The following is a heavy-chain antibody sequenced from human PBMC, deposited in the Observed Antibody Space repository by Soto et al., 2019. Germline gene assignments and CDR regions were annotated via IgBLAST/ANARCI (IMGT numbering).Heavy chain of an antibody. CDR3: ARAPGGSSSFVDY. J-gene: IGHJ4*02. CDR1: GGTFSSYT. Sequence: SVKVSCKASGGTFSSYTISWVRQAPGQGLEWMGRIIPILGIANYAQKFQGRVTITADKSTSTAYMELSSLRSEDTAVYYCARAPGGSSSFVDYWGQGTLVTVSS. CDR2: IIPILGIA. D-gene: IGHD6-6*01. V-gene: IGHV1-69*02.